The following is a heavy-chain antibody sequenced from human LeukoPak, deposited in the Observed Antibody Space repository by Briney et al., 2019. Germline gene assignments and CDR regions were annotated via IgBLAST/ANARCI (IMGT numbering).Heavy chain of an antibody. Sequence: PGGSLRLSCAASGFTLSSYWMHWVRQAPGKGLVWVSRINSDGSSTSYADSVKGRFTISRDNAKNTLYLQMSSLRAEDTAVYYCARDSDILTGCPFDPWGQGTLVTVSS. D-gene: IGHD3-9*01. CDR3: ARDSDILTGCPFDP. CDR2: INSDGSST. CDR1: GFTLSSYW. J-gene: IGHJ5*02. V-gene: IGHV3-74*01.